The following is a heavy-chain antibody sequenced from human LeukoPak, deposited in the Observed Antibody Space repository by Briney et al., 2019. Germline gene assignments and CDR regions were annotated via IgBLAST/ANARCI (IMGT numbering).Heavy chain of an antibody. V-gene: IGHV3-30*18. J-gene: IGHJ5*02. Sequence: GGSLRLSCAASGFTFSNYAMHWVRQAPGKGLEWVAVISFDGSDQYYADSVRGRFTISRDNSKNTLYLQMNSLRVEDTAVYFCAKVFVLLRGTPENWFDPWGQGTLVTVSS. D-gene: IGHD1-14*01. CDR2: ISFDGSDQ. CDR3: AKVFVLLRGTPENWFDP. CDR1: GFTFSNYA.